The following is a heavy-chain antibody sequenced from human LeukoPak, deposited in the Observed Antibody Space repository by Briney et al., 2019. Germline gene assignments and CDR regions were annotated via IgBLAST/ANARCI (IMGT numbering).Heavy chain of an antibody. V-gene: IGHV4-59*08. Sequence: PSETLSLTFTVHVGSIRNSYGSSIRQPPGWGLERIGYVYYSGTSKNKYTRSLDSRVTITVDTSKSQFSLTLRSGNAADTPVYYCARHAGWSEMATSTCDFWGWGTLVTVSS. CDR1: VGSIRNSY. CDR2: VYYSGTSKN. CDR3: ARHAGWSEMATSTCDF. D-gene: IGHD3-3*01. J-gene: IGHJ4*02.